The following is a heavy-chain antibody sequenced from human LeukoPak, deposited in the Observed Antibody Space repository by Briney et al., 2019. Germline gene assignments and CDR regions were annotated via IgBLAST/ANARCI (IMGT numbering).Heavy chain of an antibody. CDR3: ARSSQLWFGFAF. V-gene: IGHV4-59*01. CDR2: IYYSGST. D-gene: IGHD5-18*01. J-gene: IGHJ4*02. CDR1: GGSISSYY. Sequence: PSETLSLTCTVSGGSISSYYWSWIRQPPGKGLEWIGYIYYSGSTNYNPSLKSRVTISVDTSKNQFSLKLSSVTAADTAVYYCARSSQLWFGFAFWGQGTLVTVSS.